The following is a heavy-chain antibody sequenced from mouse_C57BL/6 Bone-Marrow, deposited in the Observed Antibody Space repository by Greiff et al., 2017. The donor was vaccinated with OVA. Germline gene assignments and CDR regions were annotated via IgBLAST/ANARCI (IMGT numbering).Heavy chain of an antibody. J-gene: IGHJ4*01. D-gene: IGHD2-4*01. CDR2: ILPGSGST. CDR3: ARGGDYEAGAMDY. V-gene: IGHV1-9*01. CDR1: GYTFTGYW. Sequence: QVQLQQSGAELMKPGASVKLSCKATGYTFTGYWIEWVKQRPGHGLEWIGEILPGSGSTNYNEKFKGKATFTADTSSNTAYMQISSLTTEDSAIYYCARGGDYEAGAMDYWGQGTSVTVSS.